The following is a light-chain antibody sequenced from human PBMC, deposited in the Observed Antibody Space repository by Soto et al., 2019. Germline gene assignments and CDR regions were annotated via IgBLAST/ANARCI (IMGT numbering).Light chain of an antibody. J-gene: IGLJ1*01. CDR1: SSDVGGYNS. CDR3: SSYASRGTYV. Sequence: QSVLTQPASVSGSPGQSIAISCTGTSSDVGGYNSVSWYQQHPGKAPKLMIYDVTNRPSGVSNRFSGSKSGNTASLTISGLQAEDEADYYCSSYASRGTYVFGTGTKVTVL. V-gene: IGLV2-14*01. CDR2: DVT.